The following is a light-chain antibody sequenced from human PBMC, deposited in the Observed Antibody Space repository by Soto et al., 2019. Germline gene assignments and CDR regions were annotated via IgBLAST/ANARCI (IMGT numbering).Light chain of an antibody. CDR3: WSNAGSLDV. CDR1: SSDVGAYNY. CDR2: DVS. Sequence: QSALTQPPSVSGSPGQSVTISCTGTSSDVGAYNYVAWYQQHPGKAPKVMIYDVSKRPSGVPDRFSGSKSGNTASLTISGLQAVDEADYYSWSNAGSLDVFVTRSNVTVL. J-gene: IGLJ1*01. V-gene: IGLV2-11*01.